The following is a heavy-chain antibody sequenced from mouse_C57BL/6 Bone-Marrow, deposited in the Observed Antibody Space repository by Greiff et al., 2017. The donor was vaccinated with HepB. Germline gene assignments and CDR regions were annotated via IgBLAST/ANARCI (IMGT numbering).Heavy chain of an antibody. Sequence: VQLQQSGAELARPGASVKLSCKASGYTFTSYGISWVKQRTGQGLEWIGEIYPRSGKTYYNEKFKGQATLTADKSSSTAYMQLRSLTSGDSAVYVCASSPLGYYGSSYWYFGVGGTGTTVTVSS. CDR1: GYTFTSYG. CDR3: ASSPLGYYGSSYWYFGV. J-gene: IGHJ1*03. CDR2: IYPRSGKT. V-gene: IGHV1-81*01. D-gene: IGHD1-1*01.